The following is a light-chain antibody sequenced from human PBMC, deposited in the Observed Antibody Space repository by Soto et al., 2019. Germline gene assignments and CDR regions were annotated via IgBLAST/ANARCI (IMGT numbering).Light chain of an antibody. CDR2: EVS. CDR3: SSFSSSNTWV. J-gene: IGLJ3*02. Sequence: QSALTQPPSVSGSPGQSVTISCTGTSSDVGSYNRFSWYQQPPGTAPKLIIYEVSNRPSGVPDRFFGSKSGNTASLTISGLQAEDEADYYCSSFSSSNTWVFGGGTKLTVL. V-gene: IGLV2-18*02. CDR1: SSDVGSYNR.